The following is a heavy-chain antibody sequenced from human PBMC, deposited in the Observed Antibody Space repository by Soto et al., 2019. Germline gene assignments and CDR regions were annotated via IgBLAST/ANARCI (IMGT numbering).Heavy chain of an antibody. D-gene: IGHD3-10*01. Sequence: QVQLQESGPGLVKPSETLSLTCTVSGGSISSYYWSWIRQPPGKGLEWIGYLYYSGSTNYNPSLKSRVTISVDTSKNQFSLKLSSVTAADTAVYYCARDGPTYYYGSGDAFDIWGQGTMVTVSS. CDR3: ARDGPTYYYGSGDAFDI. V-gene: IGHV4-59*01. CDR2: LYYSGST. J-gene: IGHJ3*02. CDR1: GGSISSYY.